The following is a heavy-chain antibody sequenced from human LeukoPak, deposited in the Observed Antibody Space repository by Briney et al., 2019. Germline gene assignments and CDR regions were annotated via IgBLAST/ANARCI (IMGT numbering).Heavy chain of an antibody. CDR3: ARGEMATIAGAFDI. D-gene: IGHD5-24*01. CDR2: ISSSSSYI. Sequence: GGSLRLSCAASGFTFSSYSTNWIRQAPGKGLEWVSSISSSSSYIYYADSVKGRFTISRDDAKNSLYLQMNSLRAEDTAVYYCARGEMATIAGAFDIWGQGTMVTVSS. CDR1: GFTFSSYS. V-gene: IGHV3-21*04. J-gene: IGHJ3*02.